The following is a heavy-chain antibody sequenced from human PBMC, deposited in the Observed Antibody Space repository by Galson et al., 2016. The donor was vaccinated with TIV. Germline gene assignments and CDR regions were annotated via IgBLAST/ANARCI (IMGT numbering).Heavy chain of an antibody. CDR2: MHYDGSDK. CDR1: GFTFRNYG. J-gene: IGHJ3*01. CDR3: AKLGLDVFEV. V-gene: IGHV3-30*02. D-gene: IGHD6-13*01. Sequence: SLRLSCATSGFTFRNYGMHWVRQTAYKGLEWVAFMHYDGSDKKYADSVKGRFALSRDSSKSTLYLQMNSLRSDDTALYYCAKLGLDVFEVWGQGTMVTVSS.